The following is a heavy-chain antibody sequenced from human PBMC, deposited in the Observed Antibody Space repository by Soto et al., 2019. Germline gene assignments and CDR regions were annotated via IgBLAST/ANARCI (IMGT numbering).Heavy chain of an antibody. V-gene: IGHV4-34*01. CDR2: INHSGST. CDR1: GGSFSGYY. Sequence: SETLSLTSAVYGGSFSGYYWSWIRQPPGKGLEWIGEINHSGSTNYNPSLKSRVTISVDTSKNQFSLKLSSVTAADTAVYYCARGTNYYGSGSYYPVWGQGTLVTVSS. CDR3: ARGTNYYGSGSYYPV. J-gene: IGHJ4*02. D-gene: IGHD3-10*01.